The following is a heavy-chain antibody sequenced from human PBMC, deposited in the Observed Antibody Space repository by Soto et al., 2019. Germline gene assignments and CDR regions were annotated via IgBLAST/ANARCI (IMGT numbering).Heavy chain of an antibody. D-gene: IGHD2-2*02. CDR1: GFTFDSYG. Sequence: GGSLRLSCAASGFTFDSYGMHWVRQAPGKGLEWVALVSYNGRKEYYADSVKGRFSISRDNSKNTLYVQMNTLRDEDTAVYYCAKDSLRGKLPPAITFDFSGRATLVTVSS. J-gene: IGHJ4*02. CDR3: AKDSLRGKLPPAITFDF. V-gene: IGHV3-30*18. CDR2: VSYNGRKE.